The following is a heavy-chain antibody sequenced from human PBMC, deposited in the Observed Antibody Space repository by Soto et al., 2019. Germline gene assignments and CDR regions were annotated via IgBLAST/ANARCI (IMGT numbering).Heavy chain of an antibody. D-gene: IGHD3-9*01. V-gene: IGHV3-74*01. CDR2: INTDGSST. Sequence: EVQLVESGGGLVQPGGSLRLSCADSGFSFSSYWMHWVRQGPGKGLVSVSRINTDGSSTNYADSVKGRFTISRDNAKNTVYLQMNSLRAEDTAVYYCARSPGGYYIDWGQGTMVTVSS. CDR1: GFSFSSYW. CDR3: ARSPGGYYID. J-gene: IGHJ3*01.